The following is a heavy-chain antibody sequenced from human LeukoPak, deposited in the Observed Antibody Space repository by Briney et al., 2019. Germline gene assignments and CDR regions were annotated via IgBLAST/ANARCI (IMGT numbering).Heavy chain of an antibody. Sequence: SETLSLTCAVYGGSFSGYYWSWIRQPPGKGLEWIGYIYYIGNTYYNPSLESRVTMSVDTFKNQFSLKLSSVTAADTAVYYCARNVGKYCSSTSCYTTYFDYWGQGILVTVSS. CDR3: ARNVGKYCSSTSCYTTYFDY. D-gene: IGHD2-2*02. CDR2: IYYIGNT. CDR1: GGSFSGYY. V-gene: IGHV4-34*09. J-gene: IGHJ4*02.